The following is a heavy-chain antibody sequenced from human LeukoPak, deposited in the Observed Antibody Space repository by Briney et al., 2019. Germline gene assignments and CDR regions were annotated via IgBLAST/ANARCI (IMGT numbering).Heavy chain of an antibody. V-gene: IGHV1-18*01. J-gene: IGHJ4*02. CDR2: ISAYNGNT. Sequence: PEASVKVSCRASGYTFTSYGISWVRQAPGQGLEWMGWISAYNGNTNYAQKLQGRVTMTTDTSTSTAYMELRSLRSDDTAVYYCARGKGRMATSMGFDYWGQGTLVAVSS. CDR1: GYTFTSYG. CDR3: ARGKGRMATSMGFDY. D-gene: IGHD5-24*01.